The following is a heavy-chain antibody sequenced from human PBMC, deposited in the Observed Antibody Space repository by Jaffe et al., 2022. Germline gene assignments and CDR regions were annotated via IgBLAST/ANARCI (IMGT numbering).Heavy chain of an antibody. CDR3: ARSFLAISTNYCSGGSCYSAGLSRNWFDP. Sequence: QVQLQQWGAGLLKPSETLSLTCAVYGGSFSGYYWSWIRQPPGKGLEWIGEINHSGSTNYNPSLKSRVTISVDTSKNQFSLKLSSVTAADTAVYYCARSFLAISTNYCSGGSCYSAGLSRNWFDPWGQGTLVTVSS. J-gene: IGHJ5*02. CDR1: GGSFSGYY. CDR2: INHSGST. D-gene: IGHD2-15*01. V-gene: IGHV4-34*01.